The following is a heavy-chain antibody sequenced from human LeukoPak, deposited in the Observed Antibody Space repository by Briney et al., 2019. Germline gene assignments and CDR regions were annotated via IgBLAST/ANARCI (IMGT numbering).Heavy chain of an antibody. J-gene: IGHJ4*02. D-gene: IGHD5-18*01. Sequence: GGSLRLSCAASGFTFSSYSMNWVRQAPGKGLEWVSSISSSSSYIYYADSVKGRFTISRDNVKNSLYLQMNSLRAEDTAVYYCARVGYSYGYVDYWGQGTLVTVSS. V-gene: IGHV3-21*01. CDR3: ARVGYSYGYVDY. CDR1: GFTFSSYS. CDR2: ISSSSSYI.